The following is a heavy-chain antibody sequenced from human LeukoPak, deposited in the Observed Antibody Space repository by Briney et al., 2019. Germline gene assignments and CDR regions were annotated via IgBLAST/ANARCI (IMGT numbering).Heavy chain of an antibody. CDR2: IYYSGST. V-gene: IGHV4-30-4*01. D-gene: IGHD2-21*02. CDR3: ARGLVVVTAIFPLDY. Sequence: PSETLSLTCTVSGGSISSGDYYWSWIRQPPGKGLEWIGYIYYSGSTYYNPSLKSRVTISVDTSKNQFSLKLSSVTAADTAVYYCARGLVVVTAIFPLDYWGQGTLVTVSS. CDR1: GGSISSGDYY. J-gene: IGHJ4*02.